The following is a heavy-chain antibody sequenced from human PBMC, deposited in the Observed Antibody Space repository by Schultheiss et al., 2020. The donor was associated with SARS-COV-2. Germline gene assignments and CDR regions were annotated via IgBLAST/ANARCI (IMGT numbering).Heavy chain of an antibody. CDR2: ISGSGGST. V-gene: IGHV3-23*01. CDR1: GFTFSSYS. CDR3: ARSPMVRGVILYDYYYYGMDV. Sequence: GGSLRLSCAASGFTFSSYSMNWVRQAPGKGLEWVSAISGSGGSTYYADSVKGRFTISRDNSKNTLYLQMNSLRAEDTAVYYCARSPMVRGVILYDYYYYGMDVWGQGTTVTVSS. J-gene: IGHJ6*02. D-gene: IGHD3-10*01.